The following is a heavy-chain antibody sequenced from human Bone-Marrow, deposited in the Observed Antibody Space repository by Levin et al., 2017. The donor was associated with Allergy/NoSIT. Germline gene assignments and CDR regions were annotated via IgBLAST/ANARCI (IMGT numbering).Heavy chain of an antibody. J-gene: IGHJ6*02. CDR1: GFTFTSYS. CDR3: ASSWRAFFYYSMNV. D-gene: IGHD2/OR15-2a*01. CDR2: ISHDGDKK. Sequence: GGSLRLSCAASGFTFTSYSIHWVRQAPGKGLEWVAVISHDGDKKHYADSVKGRFTISRDNSMKTVFLQMNSLRVEDTALYYCASSWRAFFYYSMNVWGQGPTVTVSS. V-gene: IGHV3-30-3*01.